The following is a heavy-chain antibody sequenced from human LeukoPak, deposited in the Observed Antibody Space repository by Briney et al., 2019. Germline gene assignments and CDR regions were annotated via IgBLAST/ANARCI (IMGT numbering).Heavy chain of an antibody. CDR2: ISSRRSYT. CDR3: AREGGSWDLIRLFDH. Sequence: AGSLRLSCAASGFTFSDYYMSWVRQAPGKGLEWISDISSRRSYTTYADSVKGRFTISRDNAKNSLYLQMIRLRAEDTAIYYCAREGGSWDLIRLFDHWGQGTLVTVSS. D-gene: IGHD1-26*01. V-gene: IGHV3-11*05. CDR1: GFTFSDYY. J-gene: IGHJ4*02.